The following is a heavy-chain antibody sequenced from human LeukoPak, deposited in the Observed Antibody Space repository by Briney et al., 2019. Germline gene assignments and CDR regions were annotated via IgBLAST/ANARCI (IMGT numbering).Heavy chain of an antibody. CDR3: ARSATSINSSSSYWFDP. Sequence: PSETLSLTCTVSGGSISSYYWSWIRQPPGKGLEWIGYIYYSGSTNYNPSLKSRVTISVDTSKNQFSLKLSSVTAADTAVYYCARSATSINSSSSYWFDPWGQGTLVTVSS. CDR2: IYYSGST. V-gene: IGHV4-59*01. J-gene: IGHJ5*02. CDR1: GGSISSYY. D-gene: IGHD6-13*01.